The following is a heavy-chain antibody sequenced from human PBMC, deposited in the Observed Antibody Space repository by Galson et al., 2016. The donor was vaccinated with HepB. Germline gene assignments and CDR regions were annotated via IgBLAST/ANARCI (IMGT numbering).Heavy chain of an antibody. CDR3: AKERLVRRIFDH. V-gene: IGHV3-23*01. Sequence: SLRLSCAASGFAFSRYNMNWVRQAPGKGLEWVASISTRRTTYYSDSVQGRFTISRDNSNNTLYLQMNGLRAEDTAVYYCAKERLVRRIFDHWGQGTLLTVSS. J-gene: IGHJ4*02. CDR2: ISTRRTT. CDR1: GFAFSRYN. D-gene: IGHD1-1*01.